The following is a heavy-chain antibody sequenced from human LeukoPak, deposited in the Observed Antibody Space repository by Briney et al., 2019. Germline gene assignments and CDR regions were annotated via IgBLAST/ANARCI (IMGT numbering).Heavy chain of an antibody. CDR1: GGTFSSYA. CDR2: IIPIFGTA. CDR3: ARPSDSSGYYYYYYMDV. V-gene: IGHV1-69*05. D-gene: IGHD3-22*01. Sequence: SVKVSCKASGGTFSSYAISWVRQARGQGLEWMGGIIPIFGTANYAQKFQGRVTITTDESTSTAYMELSSLRSEDTAVYYCARPSDSSGYYYYYYMDVWGKGTTVTVSS. J-gene: IGHJ6*03.